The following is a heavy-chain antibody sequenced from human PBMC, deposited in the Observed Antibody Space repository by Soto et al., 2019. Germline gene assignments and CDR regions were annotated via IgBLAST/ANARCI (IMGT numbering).Heavy chain of an antibody. D-gene: IGHD1-26*01. CDR1: GFTFSSYA. V-gene: IGHV3-30-3*01. CDR3: AGSIVGAEAAPFFDY. CDR2: ISYDGSNK. J-gene: IGHJ4*02. Sequence: PGGSLRLSCAASGFTFSSYAMHWVRQAPGKGLEWVAVISYDGSNKYYADSVKGRLTISRDNSKNTLYLQMNSLRAEDTAVYYCAGSIVGAEAAPFFDYWGQGTLVTVSS.